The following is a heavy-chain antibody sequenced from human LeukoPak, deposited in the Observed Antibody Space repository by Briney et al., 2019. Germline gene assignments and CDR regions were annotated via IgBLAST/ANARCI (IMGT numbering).Heavy chain of an antibody. CDR1: GYTFTGYY. J-gene: IGHJ6*02. V-gene: IGHV1-2*02. D-gene: IGHD3-10*01. CDR2: INPNSGGT. CDR3: AREGALWFGEQNYYYGMDV. Sequence: GASVKVSCKASGYTFTGYYMHWMRQAPGQGLEWMGWINPNSGGTNYAQKFQGRVTMTRDTSISTAYMELSRLRSDDTAVYYCAREGALWFGEQNYYYGMDVWGQGTTVTVSS.